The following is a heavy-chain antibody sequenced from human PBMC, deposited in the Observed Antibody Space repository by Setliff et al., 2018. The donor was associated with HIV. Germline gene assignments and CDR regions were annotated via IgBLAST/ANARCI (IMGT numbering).Heavy chain of an antibody. CDR2: LDPKDGKT. Sequence: ASVKVSCKASGYTFIDYYMHWVRQAPGQGLEWMGGLDPKDGKTMYAQKFQGRVTMTEDTSTNTAHMELRSLRSEDTAVYYCVIGSAARPFDYWGQGTLVTVSS. CDR1: GYTFIDYY. CDR3: VIGSAARPFDY. V-gene: IGHV1-24*01. J-gene: IGHJ4*02. D-gene: IGHD6-6*01.